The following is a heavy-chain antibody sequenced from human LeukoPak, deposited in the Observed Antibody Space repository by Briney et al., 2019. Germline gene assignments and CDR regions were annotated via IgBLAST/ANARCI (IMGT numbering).Heavy chain of an antibody. CDR2: IWYDVTNK. CDR3: ARARNNYDLSTFSALDY. V-gene: IGHV3-33*01. D-gene: IGHD3-16*01. J-gene: IGHJ4*02. CDR1: GFTFSSGG. Sequence: GGSRRLSRAASGFTFSSGGMDWVGQGPGKGLEWVAVIWYDVTNKNYAESVKGRFTISRDNAMNTLYLQVNSLRAEDTAVYYCARARNNYDLSTFSALDYWGPGTLVTVSS.